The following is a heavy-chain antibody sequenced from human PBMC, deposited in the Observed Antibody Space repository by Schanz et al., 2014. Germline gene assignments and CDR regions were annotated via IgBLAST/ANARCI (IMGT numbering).Heavy chain of an antibody. Sequence: QVQLVQSGAEVKKPGASVKVSCKASGYTFTVYYMHWVRQAPGVGPEWMGRINPNTGGTQYAQKFQGRVTMTTAKSISTVYMELSRLRSDDTAVYYCARVRSEDYGGMDVWGQGTTVTVSS. V-gene: IGHV1-2*06. J-gene: IGHJ6*02. CDR3: ARVRSEDYGGMDV. CDR1: GYTFTVYY. CDR2: INPNTGGT.